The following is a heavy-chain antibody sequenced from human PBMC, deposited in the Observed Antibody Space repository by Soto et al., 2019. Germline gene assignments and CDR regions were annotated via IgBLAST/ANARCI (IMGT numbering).Heavy chain of an antibody. V-gene: IGHV5-51*01. CDR3: ARYMYYDILTGHMA. Sequence: PGESLKISCKGSGYHFSNYWIGWVRQMPGKGLEWMGIIYPGDSKTKYRPSFQGQVTISADKSISTAYLQWSSLKASDTAIYYCARYMYYDILTGHMAWGQGTLVTVSS. CDR1: GYHFSNYW. CDR2: IYPGDSKT. D-gene: IGHD3-9*01. J-gene: IGHJ5*02.